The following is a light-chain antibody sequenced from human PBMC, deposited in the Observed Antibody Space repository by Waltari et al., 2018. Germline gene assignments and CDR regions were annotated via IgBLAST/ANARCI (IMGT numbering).Light chain of an antibody. J-gene: IGLJ1*01. Sequence: QSAPTQPASVSGSPGQSITISCTGTSSDVGGYDFVSWHQQYPGKAPKVMIYGVNTRPSGVSKRFSGSKSGNTASLIISGLQADDEADYYCSSYTTSGTLVFGTGTKVTVL. CDR1: SSDVGGYDF. CDR2: GVN. V-gene: IGLV2-14*01. CDR3: SSYTTSGTLV.